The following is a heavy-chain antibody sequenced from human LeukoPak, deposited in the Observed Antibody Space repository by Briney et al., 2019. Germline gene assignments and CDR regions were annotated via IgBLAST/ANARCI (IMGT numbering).Heavy chain of an antibody. V-gene: IGHV1-58*02. CDR1: GYTFTTYG. Sequence: ASVKVSCKASGYTFTTYGISWVRQARGQRLEWIGWIVVGSGNTNYAQKFQERVTITRDMSTSTAYMELSSLRSEDTAVYYCAALPYYYDSSGYRDYWGQGTLVTVSS. CDR3: AALPYYYDSSGYRDY. CDR2: IVVGSGNT. J-gene: IGHJ4*02. D-gene: IGHD3-22*01.